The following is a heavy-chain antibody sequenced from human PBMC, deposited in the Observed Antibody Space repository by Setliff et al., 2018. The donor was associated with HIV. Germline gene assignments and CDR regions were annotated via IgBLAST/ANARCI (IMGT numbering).Heavy chain of an antibody. CDR1: NGSISNYY. D-gene: IGHD2-15*01. CDR3: AGYCGGGSCASI. V-gene: IGHV4-4*09. CDR2: IYSSGNT. J-gene: IGHJ3*02. Sequence: PSETLSLTCTVSNGSISNYYWTWIRQPPGKGLEWIGYIYSSGNTNYNPSLKSRVTISVDTSKNQFSLKLKSVTAADTAIYYCAGYCGGGSCASIWGQGTMVTVSS.